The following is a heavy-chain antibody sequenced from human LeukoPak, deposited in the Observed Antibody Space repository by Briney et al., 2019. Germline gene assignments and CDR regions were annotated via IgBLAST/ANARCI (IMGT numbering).Heavy chain of an antibody. CDR1: GFTVSSTY. Sequence: GGSLRLSCAASGFTVSSTYMTWVRQAPGKGLGWVSVIYSDGSTYYADSVKGRFTVSRDNSKNTLYLQMNSLRAEDTAVYYCAKAGYYDFWSGYYYFDYWGQGTLVTVSS. CDR2: IYSDGST. CDR3: AKAGYYDFWSGYYYFDY. V-gene: IGHV3-53*01. D-gene: IGHD3-3*01. J-gene: IGHJ4*02.